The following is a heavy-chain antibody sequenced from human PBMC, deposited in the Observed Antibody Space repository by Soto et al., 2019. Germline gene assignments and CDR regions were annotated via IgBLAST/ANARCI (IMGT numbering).Heavy chain of an antibody. D-gene: IGHD6-6*01. J-gene: IGHJ6*02. CDR2: ISYDGSNK. CDR3: AILPTYSSPSYYYYYGMDV. CDR1: GFTFSSYG. V-gene: IGHV3-30*03. Sequence: PGGSLRLSCAASGFTFSSYGMHWVRQAPGKGLEWVAVISYDGSNKYYADSVKGRFTISRDNSKNTLYLQMNSLRAEDTAVYYCAILPTYSSPSYYYYYGMDVWGQGTTVTVSS.